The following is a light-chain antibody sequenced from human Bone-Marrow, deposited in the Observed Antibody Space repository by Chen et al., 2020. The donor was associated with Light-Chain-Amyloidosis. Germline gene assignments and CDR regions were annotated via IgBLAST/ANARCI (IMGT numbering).Light chain of an antibody. CDR1: PGAVTSTHY. CDR3: LLFYSGAWV. V-gene: IGLV7-43*01. Sequence: TVVPREPSLTVSPCGTVTLTCASSPGAVTSTHYPNWFQQKPGQAPRALIYTTNNKHSWTPARFSGSLLGGKAALTLSGVQPEDEAEYYCLLFYSGAWVFGGGTKLTVL. CDR2: TTN. J-gene: IGLJ3*02.